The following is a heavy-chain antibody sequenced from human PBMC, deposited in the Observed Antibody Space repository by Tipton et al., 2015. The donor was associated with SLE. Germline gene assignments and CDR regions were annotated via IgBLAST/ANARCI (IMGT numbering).Heavy chain of an antibody. Sequence: QSGPEVKKPGASVKVSCKASGYTFTGYYMHWVRQAPGQGLEWMGWINPNSGGTNYAQKLQGRVTMTTDTSTSTAYMELRSLRSDDTAVYYCARAWGSSQYYFDYWGQGTLVTVSS. CDR3: ARAWGSSQYYFDY. V-gene: IGHV1-2*02. D-gene: IGHD3-16*01. J-gene: IGHJ4*02. CDR2: INPNSGGT. CDR1: GYTFTGYY.